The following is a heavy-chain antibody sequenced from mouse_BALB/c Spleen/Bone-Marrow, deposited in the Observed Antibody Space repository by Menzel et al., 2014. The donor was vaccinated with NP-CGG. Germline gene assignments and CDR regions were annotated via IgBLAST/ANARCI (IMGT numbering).Heavy chain of an antibody. CDR1: GYTFTDYE. D-gene: IGHD1-1*01. CDR3: TGDGSSRWYFDV. Sequence: VQLQQSGAELVRPGASVTLSCKASGYTFTDYEMHWVKQTPVHGLEWIGAIDPETGGTAYNQKFKGKATLTADKSSSTAYMELRSLTSEDSAVYYCTGDGSSRWYFDVWGAGTTVTVSS. V-gene: IGHV1-15*01. CDR2: IDPETGGT. J-gene: IGHJ1*01.